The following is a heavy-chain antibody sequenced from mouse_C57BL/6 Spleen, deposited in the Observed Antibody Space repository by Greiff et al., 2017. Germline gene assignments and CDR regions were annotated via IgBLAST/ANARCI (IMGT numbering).Heavy chain of an antibody. CDR2: ISDGGSYT. Sequence: EVQLMESGGGLVKPGGSLKLSCAASGFTFSSYAMSWVRQTPEKRLEWVATISDGGSYTYYPDNVKGRFTISRDNAKNNLYLQMSHLKSEDTAMYYCARDRDGSLDYWGQGTTLTVSS. CDR3: ARDRDGSLDY. D-gene: IGHD1-1*01. J-gene: IGHJ2*01. CDR1: GFTFSSYA. V-gene: IGHV5-4*01.